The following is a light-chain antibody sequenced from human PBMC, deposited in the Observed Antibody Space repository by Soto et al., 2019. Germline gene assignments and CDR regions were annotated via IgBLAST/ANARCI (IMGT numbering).Light chain of an antibody. CDR2: EGS. CDR1: SSDVGAYNL. J-gene: IGLJ2*01. CDR3: CPYAGSRTFV. V-gene: IGLV2-23*01. Sequence: QSALTQPASVSGSPEQSITISCTGTSSDVGAYNLVSWYQQHPGKAPRLIIYEGSKRPSGISHRFSGSKSDNTASLTISGLRAEDEAHYHCCPYAGSRTFVFGGGTKVTVL.